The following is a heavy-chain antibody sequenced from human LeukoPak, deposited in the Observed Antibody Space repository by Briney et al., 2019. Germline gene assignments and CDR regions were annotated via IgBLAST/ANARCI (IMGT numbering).Heavy chain of an antibody. D-gene: IGHD3-10*01. CDR3: ARTIAHSGAYHYYYYMDG. J-gene: IGHJ6*03. V-gene: IGHV4-4*07. CDR2: IYTSDST. Sequence: KASETLSLTCSVSGDSISNYYWAWIRQPAEQGLEWIGSIYTSDSTNYNPSLKSRVIMSVEASKSQISLKLSSVTAADTAVYYCARTIAHSGAYHYYYYMDGWGKGTTVTVSS. CDR1: GDSISNYY.